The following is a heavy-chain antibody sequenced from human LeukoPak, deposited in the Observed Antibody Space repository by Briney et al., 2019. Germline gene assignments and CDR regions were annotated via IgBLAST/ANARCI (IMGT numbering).Heavy chain of an antibody. CDR2: IYYSGST. Sequence: SETLSLTCTVSGGSISSYYWSWIRQPPGKGLEWIGYIYYSGSTYYNPSLKSRVTISVDTSKNQFSLKLSSVTAADTAVYYCARDKGDTGGIEWGQGTLVTVSS. J-gene: IGHJ4*02. D-gene: IGHD5-18*01. V-gene: IGHV4-59*12. CDR1: GGSISSYY. CDR3: ARDKGDTGGIE.